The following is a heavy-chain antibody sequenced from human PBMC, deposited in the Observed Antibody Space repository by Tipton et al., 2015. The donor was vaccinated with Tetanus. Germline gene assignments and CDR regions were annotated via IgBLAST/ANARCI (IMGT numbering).Heavy chain of an antibody. J-gene: IGHJ3*02. CDR3: ARGFGYSSSLGAFDI. CDR2: IGTAGDT. V-gene: IGHV3-13*01. Sequence: SLRLSCAASGFTFSSYDMHWVRQATGKGLEWVSAIGTAGDTYYPGSVKGRFTISRENAKNSLYLQMNSLRAGDTAVYYCARGFGYSSSLGAFDIWGQGTMVTVSS. CDR1: GFTFSSYD. D-gene: IGHD6-19*01.